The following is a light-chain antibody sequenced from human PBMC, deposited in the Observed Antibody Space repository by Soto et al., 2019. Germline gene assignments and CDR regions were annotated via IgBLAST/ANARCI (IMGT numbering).Light chain of an antibody. CDR3: AAWDDRLDVYV. CDR1: SSNIGSNT. V-gene: IGLV1-44*01. J-gene: IGLJ1*01. CDR2: STS. Sequence: QSVLTQPPSASGTPGQIVAISCSGSSSNIGSNTVTWYQQLPGTAPKLLIYSTSHRSSGVPGRFSGSKSGASASLSISGLQSEAEADYYCAAWDDRLDVYVFGTGTKVTVL.